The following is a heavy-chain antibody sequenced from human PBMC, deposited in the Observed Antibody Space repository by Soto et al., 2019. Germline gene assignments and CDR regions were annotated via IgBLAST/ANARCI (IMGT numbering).Heavy chain of an antibody. V-gene: IGHV1-69*13. Sequence: SVKVSCKASGSNFSSYAISWVRPAPGQGFEWRGGIISIFGTANYAQRFQGRVTITAGESTSTAYMELSGLRSEDTDAYYYATFLVCSGYYQPRYYYGMYVWGQVTTVTVSS. CDR2: IISIFGTA. CDR3: ATFLVCSGYYQPRYYYGMYV. D-gene: IGHD3-3*01. J-gene: IGHJ6*02. CDR1: GSNFSSYA.